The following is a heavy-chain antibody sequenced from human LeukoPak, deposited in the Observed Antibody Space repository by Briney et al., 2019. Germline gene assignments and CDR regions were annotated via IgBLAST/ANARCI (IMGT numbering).Heavy chain of an antibody. CDR1: GYTFTSYD. CDR2: MNPNSGNT. D-gene: IGHD3-3*01. Sequence: EASVKVSCKASGYTFTSYDINWVRQATGQGLEWMGWMNPNSGNTGYAQKFQGRVTITRDTSISTAYMELSSLRSEDTAVYYCARGGTYQTYYDFWSGYYHNWFDPWGQGTLVTVSS. J-gene: IGHJ5*02. CDR3: ARGGTYQTYYDFWSGYYHNWFDP. V-gene: IGHV1-8*03.